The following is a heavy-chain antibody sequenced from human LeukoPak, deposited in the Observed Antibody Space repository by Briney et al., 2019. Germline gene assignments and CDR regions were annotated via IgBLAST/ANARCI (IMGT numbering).Heavy chain of an antibody. V-gene: IGHV4-59*01. CDR3: ARGTRQSSNHYFDY. CDR2: IYYSGST. CDR1: GGSISSYY. Sequence: SETLSLTCTVSGGSISSYYWSWIRQPPGKGLEWIAYIYYSGSTDYNPSLKSRVTISVDTSKNQFSLKLSSVTAADTAVFYCARGTRQSSNHYFDYWGQGTLVTVSS. D-gene: IGHD4-11*01. J-gene: IGHJ4*02.